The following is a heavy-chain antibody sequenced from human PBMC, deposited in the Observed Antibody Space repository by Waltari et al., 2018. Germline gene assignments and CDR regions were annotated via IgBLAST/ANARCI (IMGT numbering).Heavy chain of an antibody. CDR3: AKAYCSSTSCPLDY. V-gene: IGHV3-30*18. CDR1: GFTFSSYG. Sequence: QVQLVESGGGVVQPGRSLRLSCAASGFTFSSYGMHWVRQAPGKGLEWVAVIWYDGSNKYYADSVKGRFTISRDNSKNTLYLQMNSLRAEDTAMYYCAKAYCSSTSCPLDYWGQGTLVTVSS. J-gene: IGHJ4*02. D-gene: IGHD2-2*01. CDR2: IWYDGSNK.